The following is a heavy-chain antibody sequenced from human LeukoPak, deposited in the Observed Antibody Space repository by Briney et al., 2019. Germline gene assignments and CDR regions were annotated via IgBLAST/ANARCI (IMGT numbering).Heavy chain of an antibody. J-gene: IGHJ4*02. Sequence: SQTLSLTWAVSGGSIGSGGYSWSWIRQPPGKGLEWIGYIYHSGSTYYNPSLKSRVTISVDRSKNQFSLKLSSVTAADTAVYYCARVGYDSSGYSRGFDYWGQGTLVTVSS. D-gene: IGHD3-22*01. CDR1: GGSIGSGGYS. V-gene: IGHV4-30-2*01. CDR2: IYHSGST. CDR3: ARVGYDSSGYSRGFDY.